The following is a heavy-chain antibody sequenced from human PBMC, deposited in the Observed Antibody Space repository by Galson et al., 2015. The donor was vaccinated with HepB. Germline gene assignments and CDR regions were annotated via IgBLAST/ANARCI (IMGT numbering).Heavy chain of an antibody. Sequence: SVKVSCKASGYTFTSYGISWVRQAPGQGLEWMGWISAYNGNTNYAQKLQGRVTMTTDTSTSTAYMELRSLRSDDTAVYYCARDQMITFGGVIARDAFDIWGQGTMVTVSS. CDR3: ARDQMITFGGVIARDAFDI. CDR1: GYTFTSYG. V-gene: IGHV1-18*04. D-gene: IGHD3-16*02. CDR2: ISAYNGNT. J-gene: IGHJ3*02.